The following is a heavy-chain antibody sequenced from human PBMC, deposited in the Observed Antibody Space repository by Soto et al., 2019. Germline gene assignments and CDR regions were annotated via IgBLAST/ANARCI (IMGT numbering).Heavy chain of an antibody. CDR3: ARVRFLDYYGMDV. CDR1: GFTFSSYG. J-gene: IGHJ6*02. D-gene: IGHD3-3*01. Sequence: PGGSLRLSCAASGFTFSSYGMHWVRQAPGKGLEWVAVIWYDGSNKYYADSVKGRFTISRDNSKNTLYLQMNSLRAEDTAVYYCARVRFLDYYGMDVWGQGTTVTVSS. CDR2: IWYDGSNK. V-gene: IGHV3-33*01.